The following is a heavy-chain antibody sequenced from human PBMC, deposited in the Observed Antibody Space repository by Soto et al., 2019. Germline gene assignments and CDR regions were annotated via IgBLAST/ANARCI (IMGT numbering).Heavy chain of an antibody. D-gene: IGHD4-4*01. CDR2: IFDSGNA. CDR1: GGSINSYC. CDR3: ARHRRTTVAKFYFDN. J-gene: IGHJ4*02. Sequence: SETLSLTCTVSGGSINSYCWSWIRQPPGKGLEWIAYIFDSGNANYNPSLKSRVTISVDPSKNQFSLKLTSVTAADTAVYYCARHRRTTVAKFYFDNWGQGALVTVSS. V-gene: IGHV4-59*08.